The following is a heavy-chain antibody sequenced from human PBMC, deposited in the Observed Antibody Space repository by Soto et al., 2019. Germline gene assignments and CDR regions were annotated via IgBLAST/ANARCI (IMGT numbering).Heavy chain of an antibody. CDR2: IIPIFGTA. CDR1: GGTFSSYA. V-gene: IGHV1-69*13. D-gene: IGHD2-15*01. J-gene: IGHJ4*02. Sequence: SVKVSCKASGGTFSSYAISWVRQAPGQGLEWMGGIIPIFGTANYAQKFQGRVTITADESTSTAYMELSSLRSEDTAVYYCARGTSPSCSGGSCYVYYFDYWGQGTLVTVSS. CDR3: ARGTSPSCSGGSCYVYYFDY.